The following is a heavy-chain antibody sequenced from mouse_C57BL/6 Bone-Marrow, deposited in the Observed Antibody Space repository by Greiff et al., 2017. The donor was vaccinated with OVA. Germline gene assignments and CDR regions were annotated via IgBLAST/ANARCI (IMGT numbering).Heavy chain of an antibody. Sequence: QVHVKQPGAELVRPGTSVKLSCKASGYTFTSYWMHWVKQRPGQGLEWIGVIDPSDSYTNYNQKFKGKATLTVDTSSSTAYMQLSSLTSEDSAVYYCARDPETYAMDYWGQGTSVTVSS. J-gene: IGHJ4*01. V-gene: IGHV1-59*01. CDR1: GYTFTSYW. CDR3: ARDPETYAMDY. CDR2: IDPSDSYT.